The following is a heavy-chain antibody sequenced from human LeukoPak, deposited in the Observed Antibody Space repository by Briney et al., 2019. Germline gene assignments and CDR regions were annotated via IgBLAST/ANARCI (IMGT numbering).Heavy chain of an antibody. V-gene: IGHV3-74*01. CDR2: IDTDEGST. J-gene: IGHJ4*02. Sequence: GGSLRLSCAASGFTFSSYWMHWVRQAPGKGLVWVSRIDTDEGSTSYADSVRGRFTISRDNAKNTLYLQMNSLRAEDTAVYYCARDGSLPDYWGQGTLVTVSS. CDR1: GFTFSSYW. CDR3: ARDGSLPDY.